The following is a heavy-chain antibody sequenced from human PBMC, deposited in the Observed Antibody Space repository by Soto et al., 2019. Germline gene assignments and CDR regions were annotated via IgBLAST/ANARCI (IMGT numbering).Heavy chain of an antibody. V-gene: IGHV3-74*01. CDR2: INSDGTTT. Sequence: EVQLVESGGGLVQPGGSLRLSCAASGFTFNNFWMYWVRQTPEKGLVWVSGINSDGTTTIYADSVKGRFTISRDNAKNTLYLQMNSLTVEDTAIYCVRDIRWGQGTLVTVSS. J-gene: IGHJ4*02. CDR3: VRDIR. CDR1: GFTFNNFW.